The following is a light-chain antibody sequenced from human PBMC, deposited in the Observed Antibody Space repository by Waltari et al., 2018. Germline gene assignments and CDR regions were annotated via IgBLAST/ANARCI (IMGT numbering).Light chain of an antibody. CDR2: HDI. V-gene: IGLV3-21*04. Sequence: SYVLTQPPSVSVAPGDTARVTSGGDNIGRKTVPWYQQKPGQPPSLDISHDIDRPSGNPERFSGYTYGNTATLTISRVVAGDEADYYCQVWDVSSDHLYVFGTGTRVTV. CDR1: NIGRKT. CDR3: QVWDVSSDHLYV. J-gene: IGLJ1*01.